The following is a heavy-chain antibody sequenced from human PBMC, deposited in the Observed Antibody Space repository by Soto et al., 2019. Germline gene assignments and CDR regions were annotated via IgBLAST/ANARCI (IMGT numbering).Heavy chain of an antibody. D-gene: IGHD2-21*01. CDR1: GGSLSDYF. V-gene: IGHV4-34*01. J-gene: IGHJ6*03. Sequence: SETLFLTCAVYGGSLSDYFWSWIRQPPGMALEWIGEINHLGSINYNPSLKSRVTMSVDTSKNQFSLTLNSVTAADTATYYCARGGISHWAYFYYMDVWDRGTTVTVSS. CDR2: INHLGSI. CDR3: ARGGISHWAYFYYMDV.